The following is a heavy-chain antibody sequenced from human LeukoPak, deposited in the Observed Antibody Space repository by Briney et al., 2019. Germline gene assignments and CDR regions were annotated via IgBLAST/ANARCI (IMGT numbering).Heavy chain of an antibody. V-gene: IGHV4-61*02. Sequence: SQTLFLTCTVSGGSISSGSCYWSWIRQTAGKGLEWIGRIYTSGSTNYNPSLKSRVTISVDTSKNQFSLKLSSVTAADTAVYYCARVGDSFRRYCSSTSCYNFDYWGQGTLVTVSS. CDR2: IYTSGST. J-gene: IGHJ4*02. D-gene: IGHD2-2*02. CDR3: ARVGDSFRRYCSSTSCYNFDY. CDR1: GGSISSGSCY.